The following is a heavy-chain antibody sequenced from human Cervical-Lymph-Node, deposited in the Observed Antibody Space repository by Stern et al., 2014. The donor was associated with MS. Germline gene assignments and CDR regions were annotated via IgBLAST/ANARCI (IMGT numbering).Heavy chain of an antibody. CDR2: ISGSGGSI. V-gene: IGHV3-23*04. CDR3: AKQYFDSSGYSYYYGMDV. D-gene: IGHD3-22*01. CDR1: GFTFNKYA. Sequence: EVQLVESGGDLVQPGGSLRLSCAASGFTFNKYAMNWVRQAPGKGLEWVSTISGSGGSIYYADSMSGRFTISRDNYASTQYMQMHSLRAEDTAIYYCAKQYFDSSGYSYYYGMDVWGQGTTVTVSS. J-gene: IGHJ6*02.